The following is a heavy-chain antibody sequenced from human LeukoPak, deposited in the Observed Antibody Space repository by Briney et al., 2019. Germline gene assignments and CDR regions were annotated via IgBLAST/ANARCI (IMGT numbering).Heavy chain of an antibody. CDR2: ISYDGSNK. CDR1: GFTFRGYG. Sequence: TGGSLRLSCAASGFTFRGYGMHWVRQTPGKGLEWVAVISYDGSNKYYADSVKGRFTISRDNSKNTLYLQMNSLRAEDTAMYYCAKDGSGLTYYFDQWGQGTLVTVSS. CDR3: AKDGSGLTYYFDQ. D-gene: IGHD5-12*01. J-gene: IGHJ4*02. V-gene: IGHV3-30*18.